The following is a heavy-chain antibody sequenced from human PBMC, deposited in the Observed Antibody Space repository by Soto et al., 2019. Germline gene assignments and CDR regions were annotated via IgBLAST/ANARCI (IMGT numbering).Heavy chain of an antibody. CDR1: GGSFDGYY. Sequence: SETLSLTCALYGGSFDGYYWSWFRQSPGNGLEWIGEIHHSGRTKYNPSLKSRVSLSVDTSTKHFSLRLTSVTAADRGVYYCARGVDSWSGYLFWGQGTPVTVS. V-gene: IGHV4-34*01. J-gene: IGHJ4*02. CDR2: IHHSGRT. CDR3: ARGVDSWSGYLF. D-gene: IGHD3-3*01.